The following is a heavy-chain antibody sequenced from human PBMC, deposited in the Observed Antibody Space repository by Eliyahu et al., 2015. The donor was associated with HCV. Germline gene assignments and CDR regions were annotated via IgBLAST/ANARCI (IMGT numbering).Heavy chain of an antibody. D-gene: IGHD2-15*01. V-gene: IGHV3-21*01. CDR1: GFTFSGYT. Sequence: EVQLVESGGDLVKPGGSXRLSCAASGFTFSGYTMTWVRQAPGKGLEWVSSITSSSAFIYYADSVKGRFTIARDNAEKFLYLQMNSLRVGDTAVYYCVRDRYCGGGDCYEGNWGQGTLVTVSS. J-gene: IGHJ4*02. CDR3: VRDRYCGGGDCYEGN. CDR2: ITSSSAFI.